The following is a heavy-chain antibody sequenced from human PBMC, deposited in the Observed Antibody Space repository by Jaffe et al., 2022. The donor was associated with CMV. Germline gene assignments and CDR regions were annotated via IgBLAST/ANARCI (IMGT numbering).Heavy chain of an antibody. CDR2: IYYSGST. V-gene: IGHV4-39*01. CDR3: ARHAYCGADCNLFRSPFNV. CDR1: GDSISSTSYY. Sequence: QLQLQESGPGLVKPSETLSLTCTVSGDSISSTSYYWGWIRQPPGKGLEWIGSIYYSGSTYYSPSLKSRVTISVDTSKNQFSLKLTSVTAADTAVYYCARHAYCGADCNLFRSPFNVWGRGTMVTVSS. J-gene: IGHJ3*01. D-gene: IGHD2-21*02.